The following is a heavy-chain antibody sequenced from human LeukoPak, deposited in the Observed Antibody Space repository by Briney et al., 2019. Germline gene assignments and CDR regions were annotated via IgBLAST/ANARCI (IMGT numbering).Heavy chain of an antibody. D-gene: IGHD3-9*01. CDR2: ISGSGGST. Sequence: TGGSLRLSCAASGFTFSSYAMSWVRQAPGKGLEWVSAISGSGGSTYYADSVKGRFTISRDNSKNPLYLQMNSLRAEDTAVYYCAKHPQLRYFDWFPTFFDWGQGTLVTVSS. V-gene: IGHV3-23*01. CDR3: AKHPQLRYFDWFPTFFD. J-gene: IGHJ4*02. CDR1: GFTFSSYA.